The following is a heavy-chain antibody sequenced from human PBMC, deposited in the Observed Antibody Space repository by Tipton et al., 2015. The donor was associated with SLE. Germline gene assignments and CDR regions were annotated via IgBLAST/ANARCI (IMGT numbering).Heavy chain of an antibody. CDR2: ISSSGNII. D-gene: IGHD1-26*01. V-gene: IGHV3-48*03. Sequence: QLVQSGGGVVQPGGSLRLSCAASGFTFSSYEMNWVRQAPGKGLEWVSYISSSGNIIFYADSVKGRFTISRDNAKNSLFLQMNSLRAEDTAVYYCARDETFMAGGYFDYWGQGTLVTVSS. CDR1: GFTFSSYE. J-gene: IGHJ4*02. CDR3: ARDETFMAGGYFDY.